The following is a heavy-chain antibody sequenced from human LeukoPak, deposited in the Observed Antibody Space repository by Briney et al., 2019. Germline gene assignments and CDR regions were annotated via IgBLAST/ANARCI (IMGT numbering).Heavy chain of an antibody. CDR1: GFSFSSYW. CDR3: ARDHYGGNSDY. D-gene: IGHD4-23*01. Sequence: PGRSLRLSCAASGFSFSSYWMHWVRQAPGKGLLWVSRINTDGSSTYYADSVKGRFTISRDNAKNTLYLQMNSLRAEDTAVYYCARDHYGGNSDYWGQGTLVTVSS. V-gene: IGHV3-74*01. J-gene: IGHJ4*02. CDR2: INTDGSST.